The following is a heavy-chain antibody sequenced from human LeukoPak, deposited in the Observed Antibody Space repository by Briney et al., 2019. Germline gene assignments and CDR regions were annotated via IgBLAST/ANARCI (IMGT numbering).Heavy chain of an antibody. CDR3: ARRLVSAFDI. D-gene: IGHD3-9*01. J-gene: IGHJ3*02. Sequence: TSETLSLTCTVSGYYISGGYYWGWIRQPPGKGLEWIGSIYQSGRTYYNLSLKSRVTILVDTSKNQFSLKLSSVTAADTAVYYCARRLVSAFDIWGQGTMVTVSS. CDR2: IYQSGRT. CDR1: GYYISGGYY. V-gene: IGHV4-38-2*02.